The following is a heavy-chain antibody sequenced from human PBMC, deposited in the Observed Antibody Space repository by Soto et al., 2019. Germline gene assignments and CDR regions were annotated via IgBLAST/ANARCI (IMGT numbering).Heavy chain of an antibody. Sequence: GGSLRLSCAASGFTFSSYAMHWVRQAPGKGLEWVAVISYDGSNKYYADSVKGRFTISRDNSKNTLYLQMNSLRAEDTAVYYCARDGCSSTSCPPEFDYWGQGTLVTVSS. CDR3: ARDGCSSTSCPPEFDY. J-gene: IGHJ4*02. D-gene: IGHD2-2*01. V-gene: IGHV3-30-3*01. CDR2: ISYDGSNK. CDR1: GFTFSSYA.